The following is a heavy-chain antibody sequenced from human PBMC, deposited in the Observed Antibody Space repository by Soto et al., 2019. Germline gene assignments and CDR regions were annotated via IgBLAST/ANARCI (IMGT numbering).Heavy chain of an antibody. Sequence: GGSLRLSCAASGFIFKNYTMHWFRQAPGKGLEYVSTIDNNGIRTYYADSVKGRFTISRDNSRSIVYLEMRSLGPEDTAVYYCAKYSKPVGWGQGAPVTVSS. D-gene: IGHD1-26*01. V-gene: IGHV3-64D*06. CDR3: AKYSKPVG. CDR1: GFIFKNYT. J-gene: IGHJ4*02. CDR2: IDNNGIRT.